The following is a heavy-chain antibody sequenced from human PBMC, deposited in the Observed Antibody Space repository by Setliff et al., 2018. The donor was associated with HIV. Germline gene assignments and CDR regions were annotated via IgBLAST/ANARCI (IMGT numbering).Heavy chain of an antibody. CDR3: ARRTIWGDAFDI. D-gene: IGHD3-16*01. CDR1: GYSLSSGFY. Sequence: SETLSLTCTVSGYSLSSGFYWGWIRQPPGKGLEWIANIYHSGSTYNTPSLKSRVTMSLDTSKNQFSPRLSSVTAADTAIYYCARRTIWGDAFDIWGQGTMVTVSS. J-gene: IGHJ3*02. CDR2: IYHSGST. V-gene: IGHV4-38-2*02.